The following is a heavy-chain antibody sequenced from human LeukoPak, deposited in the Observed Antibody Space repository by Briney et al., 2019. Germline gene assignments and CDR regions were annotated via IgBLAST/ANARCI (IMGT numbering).Heavy chain of an antibody. Sequence: PSETLSRTCTVSGGSINSYSWNWIRQSPGKGLEWIGYIYYSGSSNYNPSLKSRVTMSVDTSKNQFSLKLSSVTPADTAVYYCARRRVQTSTITEDNWFDPWGREPWSPSPQ. D-gene: IGHD5-24*01. CDR3: ARRRVQTSTITEDNWFDP. CDR1: GGSINSYS. J-gene: IGHJ5*02. CDR2: IYYSGSS. V-gene: IGHV4-59*08.